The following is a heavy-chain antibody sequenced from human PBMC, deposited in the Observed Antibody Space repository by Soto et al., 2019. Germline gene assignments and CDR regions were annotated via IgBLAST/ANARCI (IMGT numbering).Heavy chain of an antibody. CDR1: GFTFSSYG. Sequence: GGSLRLSCAASGFTFSSYGMHWVRQAPGKGLEWVAVISYDGSNKYYADSVKGRFTISRDNSKNTLYLQMNSLRAEDTAVYYCAKRFSYYGSGYGMDVWGQGTTVTVSS. J-gene: IGHJ6*02. D-gene: IGHD3-10*01. CDR3: AKRFSYYGSGYGMDV. CDR2: ISYDGSNK. V-gene: IGHV3-30*18.